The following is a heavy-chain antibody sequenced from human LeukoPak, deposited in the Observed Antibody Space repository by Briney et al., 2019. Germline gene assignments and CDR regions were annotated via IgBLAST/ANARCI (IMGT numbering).Heavy chain of an antibody. V-gene: IGHV3-7*01. J-gene: IGHJ6*02. CDR1: GFTFSSYW. D-gene: IGHD2-15*01. CDR3: ARESGGWAYYYYYYGMDV. Sequence: GGSLRLSCAASGFTFSSYWMSWVRQAPGKGLEWVANIKQDGGEKYYVDSVKGRFTISRDNAKNSLYLQMNSLRAEDTAVYYCARESGGWAYYYYYYGMDVWGQGTTVTVSS. CDR2: IKQDGGEK.